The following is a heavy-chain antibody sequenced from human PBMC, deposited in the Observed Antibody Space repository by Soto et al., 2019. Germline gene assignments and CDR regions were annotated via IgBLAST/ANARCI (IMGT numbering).Heavy chain of an antibody. J-gene: IGHJ4*02. D-gene: IGHD6-13*01. Sequence: QVQPVESGGGVVQPGRSLRLSCEASGFTFSSYAMHWVRQAPGKGLEWVAVISYDGSNKYYADSVKGRFTISRDNSKNTLYLQMNSLRAEDTAVYYCAKSYSSSWGDFDYWGQGTLVTVSS. CDR2: ISYDGSNK. CDR1: GFTFSSYA. V-gene: IGHV3-30-3*02. CDR3: AKSYSSSWGDFDY.